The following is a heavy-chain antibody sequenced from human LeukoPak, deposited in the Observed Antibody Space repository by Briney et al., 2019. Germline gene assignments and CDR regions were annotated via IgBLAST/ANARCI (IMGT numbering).Heavy chain of an antibody. Sequence: PGGSLRLSCAASGFTFNRYWVHWVRQAPGKGLVWVSRINSDGSDITYADSVKGRFTISRDNAKNTVYLQMNSLRAEDTAVYYCARARREQWLDAFDIWGQGTMVTVSS. V-gene: IGHV3-74*01. D-gene: IGHD6-19*01. CDR3: ARARREQWLDAFDI. CDR1: GFTFNRYW. J-gene: IGHJ3*02. CDR2: INSDGSDI.